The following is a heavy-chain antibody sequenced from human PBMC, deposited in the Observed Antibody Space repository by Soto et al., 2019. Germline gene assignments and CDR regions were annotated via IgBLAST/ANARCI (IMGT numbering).Heavy chain of an antibody. J-gene: IGHJ4*02. Sequence: QVQLVESGGGVVQPGRSLRLSCAASGFTFSDYGMHWVRQAPGKGLEWVAVISRDGTTQNYLDSVKGRFTISRDNSKNTLFLEMSSLRPEDTAVYFCAMSRAGSSWYEGESWGQGTLVTVSS. CDR2: ISRDGTTQ. V-gene: IGHV3-30*03. D-gene: IGHD6-13*01. CDR1: GFTFSDYG. CDR3: AMSRAGSSWYEGES.